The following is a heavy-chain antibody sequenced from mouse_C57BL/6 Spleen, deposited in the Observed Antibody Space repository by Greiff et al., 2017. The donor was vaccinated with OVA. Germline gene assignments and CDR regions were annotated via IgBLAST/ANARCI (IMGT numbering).Heavy chain of an antibody. CDR3: AREGYGSSFYYAMDY. CDR2: IYPRSGNT. CDR1: GYTFTSYG. Sequence: VHLVESGAELARPGASVKLSCKASGYTFTSYGISWVKQRTGQGLEWIGEIYPRSGNTYYNEKFKGKATLTADKSSSTAYMELRSLTSEDSAVYFCAREGYGSSFYYAMDYWGQGTSVTVSS. V-gene: IGHV1-81*01. J-gene: IGHJ4*01. D-gene: IGHD1-1*01.